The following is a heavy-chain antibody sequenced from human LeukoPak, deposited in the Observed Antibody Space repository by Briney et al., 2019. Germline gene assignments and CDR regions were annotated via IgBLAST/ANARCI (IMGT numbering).Heavy chain of an antibody. CDR1: GGSISSGDYY. V-gene: IGHV4-30-4*08. CDR3: ARDSADTAMALYYYYMDV. D-gene: IGHD5-18*01. J-gene: IGHJ6*03. Sequence: PSETLTLTCTVSGGSISSGDYYWSWIRQPPGKGLEWIGYIYYSGSTYYNPSLKSQVTISVDTSKNQSSLKLSSVTAADTAVYYCARDSADTAMALYYYYMDVWGKGATVTVSS. CDR2: IYYSGST.